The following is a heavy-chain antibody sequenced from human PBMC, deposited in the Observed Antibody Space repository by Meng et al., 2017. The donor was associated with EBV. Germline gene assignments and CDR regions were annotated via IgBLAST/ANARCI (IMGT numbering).Heavy chain of an antibody. D-gene: IGHD6-13*01. J-gene: IGHJ5*02. CDR3: ARHVLFIAAAGTGWFDP. CDR2: IYYSGST. Sequence: QLQLQESGPALVKPSEPLSLTCTVSGGSISSSSYYWGWIRQPPGKGLEWIGSIYYSGSTYYNPSLKSRVTISVDTSKNQFSLKLSSVTAADTAVYYCARHVLFIAAAGTGWFDPWGQGTLVTVSS. CDR1: GGSISSSSYY. V-gene: IGHV4-39*01.